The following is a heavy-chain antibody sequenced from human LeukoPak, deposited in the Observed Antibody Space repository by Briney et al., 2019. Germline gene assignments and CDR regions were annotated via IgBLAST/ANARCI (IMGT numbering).Heavy chain of an antibody. Sequence: SETLSLTCTVSGYSISSGYYWGWIRQPPGKGLEWIGSIYHSGSTYYNPSLKSRVTISVGTSKNQFSLKLSSVTAADTAVYYCARARFLEWLLYDYFDYWGQGTLVTVSS. V-gene: IGHV4-38-2*02. CDR1: GYSISSGYY. CDR2: IYHSGST. D-gene: IGHD3-3*01. CDR3: ARARFLEWLLYDYFDY. J-gene: IGHJ4*02.